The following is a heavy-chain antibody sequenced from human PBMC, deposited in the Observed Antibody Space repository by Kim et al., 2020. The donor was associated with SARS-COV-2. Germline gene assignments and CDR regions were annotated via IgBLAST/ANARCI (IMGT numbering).Heavy chain of an antibody. Sequence: ASVKVSCKASGYTFTSYAMHWVRQAPGQRLEWMGWINAGNGNTKYSQKFQGRVTITRDTSASTAYMELSSLRSEDTAVYYCVSGRDPTGGMDVWGQGTTVTVSS. CDR1: GYTFTSYA. CDR2: INAGNGNT. D-gene: IGHD1-26*01. CDR3: VSGRDPTGGMDV. V-gene: IGHV1-3*01. J-gene: IGHJ6*02.